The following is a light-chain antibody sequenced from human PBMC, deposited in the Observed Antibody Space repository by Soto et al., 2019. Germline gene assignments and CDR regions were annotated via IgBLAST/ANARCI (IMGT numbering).Light chain of an antibody. CDR3: QQRNNWPWT. CDR1: QSVSSSS. V-gene: IGKV3D-20*02. J-gene: IGKJ1*01. Sequence: EIVLTQSPGTLSLSPGERATLSCRASQSVSSSSLAWYQQKRGQGPRLLIYDASNRATGIPARFSGSGSGTDFTLTISSLEPEDFAVYYCQQRNNWPWTFGQGTKVDIK. CDR2: DAS.